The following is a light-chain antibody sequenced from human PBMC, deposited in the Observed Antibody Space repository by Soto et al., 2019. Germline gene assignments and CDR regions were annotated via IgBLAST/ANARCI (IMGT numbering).Light chain of an antibody. CDR1: QGISSW. J-gene: IGKJ5*01. Sequence: DVQMTHSPCSLSASLGYIFTITCRASQGISSWLAWYQQKPGKAPKLLIYAASSLQSGVPSRFSGSGSGTDFTLTISSLQPEDFATYYCQQANSFPITFGQGTRLEIK. V-gene: IGKV1-12*01. CDR3: QQANSFPIT. CDR2: AAS.